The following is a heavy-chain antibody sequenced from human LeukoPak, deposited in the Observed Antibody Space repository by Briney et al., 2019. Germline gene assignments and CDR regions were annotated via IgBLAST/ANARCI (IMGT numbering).Heavy chain of an antibody. CDR3: ARAPIYCTSSSCGLAYFDY. Sequence: ASVKVSCKASGYTFTGYYIHWVRQAPGRGLDWMGWINPNSGATYYTQNFQGRVTMTRDTSINTVYMELSWLTSDDTAMYYCARAPIYCTSSSCGLAYFDYWGQGTLLTVSS. J-gene: IGHJ4*02. V-gene: IGHV1-2*02. CDR1: GYTFTGYY. CDR2: INPNSGAT. D-gene: IGHD2-2*01.